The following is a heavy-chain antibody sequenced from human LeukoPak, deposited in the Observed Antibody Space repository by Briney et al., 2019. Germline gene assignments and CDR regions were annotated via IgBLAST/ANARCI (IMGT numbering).Heavy chain of an antibody. D-gene: IGHD2-15*01. J-gene: IGHJ4*02. Sequence: GGSPRLSCAASGFTFSSYAMSWVRQAPGKGLEWVSAISGSGGSTYYADSVKGRFTISRDNSKNTLYLQMNSLRAEDTAVYYCAKTPRVGVVVVAATRGYYFDYWGQGTLVTVSS. CDR2: ISGSGGST. V-gene: IGHV3-23*01. CDR1: GFTFSSYA. CDR3: AKTPRVGVVVVAATRGYYFDY.